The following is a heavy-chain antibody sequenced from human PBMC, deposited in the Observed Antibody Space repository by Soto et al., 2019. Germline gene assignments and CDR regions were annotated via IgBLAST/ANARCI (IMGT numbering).Heavy chain of an antibody. Sequence: GLEWMGRIIPILGIANYAQKFQGRVTITADKSTSTAYMELSSLRSEDTAVYYCAIGYCSGGSCYLVYYYYGMDVWGQATTLTVSS. V-gene: IGHV1-69*04. CDR3: AIGYCSGGSCYLVYYYYGMDV. J-gene: IGHJ6*02. CDR2: IIPILGIA. D-gene: IGHD2-15*01.